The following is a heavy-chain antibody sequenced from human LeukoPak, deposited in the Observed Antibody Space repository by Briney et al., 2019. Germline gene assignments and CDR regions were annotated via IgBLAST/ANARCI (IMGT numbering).Heavy chain of an antibody. CDR3: ARGRDYYDSSADDAFDI. Sequence: SVKVSCKASGGTFISYAISWVRQAPGQGLEWMGGIIPIFGTANYAQKFQGRVTITADESTSTAYMELSSLRSEDTAVYYCARGRDYYDSSADDAFDIWGQGTMVTVSS. V-gene: IGHV1-69*13. CDR2: IIPIFGTA. CDR1: GGTFISYA. J-gene: IGHJ3*02. D-gene: IGHD3-22*01.